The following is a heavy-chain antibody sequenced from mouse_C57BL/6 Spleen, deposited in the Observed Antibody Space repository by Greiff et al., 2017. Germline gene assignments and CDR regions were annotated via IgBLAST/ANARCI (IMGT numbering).Heavy chain of an antibody. Sequence: QVQLQQPGTELVKPGASVKLSCKASGYTFTSYWMHWVKQRPGQGLEWIGNINPSNGGTNYNEKFKSKATLTVDKSSSTAYMQRSSLTSEDSAVYYCARLDYGSEDYYAMDYWGQGTSVTVSS. CDR3: ARLDYGSEDYYAMDY. V-gene: IGHV1-53*01. CDR2: INPSNGGT. CDR1: GYTFTSYW. D-gene: IGHD1-1*01. J-gene: IGHJ4*01.